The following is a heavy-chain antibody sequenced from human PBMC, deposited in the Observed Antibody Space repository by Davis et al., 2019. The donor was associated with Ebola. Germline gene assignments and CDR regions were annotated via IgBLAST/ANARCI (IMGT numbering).Heavy chain of an antibody. CDR3: TGMPYYYYGMDV. CDR2: IYAGDSDT. D-gene: IGHD2-2*01. Sequence: GESLKISCKGSGYSFTSYWIAWVRQMPGKGLEWMGVIYAGDSDTRYSPSFQGHVTISADKSISTAYLQWSSLKASDTAMYYCTGMPYYYYGMDVWGQGTTVTVSS. V-gene: IGHV5-51*01. CDR1: GYSFTSYW. J-gene: IGHJ6*02.